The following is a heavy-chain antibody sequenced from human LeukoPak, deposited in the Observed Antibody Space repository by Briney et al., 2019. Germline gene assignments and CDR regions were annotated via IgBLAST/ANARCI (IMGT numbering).Heavy chain of an antibody. Sequence: ASVKVSCKASGYTFTSYDMNWVRQAPGQGLEWMGWMNPNSGNTGYAQKFQGRVTITRNTSISTAYMELSSLRSEDTAVYYCARACRLVEPADKGYYMDVWGKGTTVTVSS. J-gene: IGHJ6*03. CDR3: ARACRLVEPADKGYYMDV. D-gene: IGHD2-2*01. V-gene: IGHV1-8*03. CDR1: GYTFTSYD. CDR2: MNPNSGNT.